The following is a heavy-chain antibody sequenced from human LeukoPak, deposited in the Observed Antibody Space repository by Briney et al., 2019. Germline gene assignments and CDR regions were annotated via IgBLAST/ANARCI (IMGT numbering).Heavy chain of an antibody. CDR1: GYNFTTYS. J-gene: IGHJ6*02. V-gene: IGHV5-51*01. Sequence: GESLKISCKGSGYNFTTYSIGWVRQMPGKGLEWMGIIYPGDSDIRYSPSLQGQVTISADKSISTAYLQWSSLKASDTAMYYCAKQKQEGYYYYGLDVWGQGTTVTVSS. CDR2: IYPGDSDI. CDR3: AKQKQEGYYYYGLDV.